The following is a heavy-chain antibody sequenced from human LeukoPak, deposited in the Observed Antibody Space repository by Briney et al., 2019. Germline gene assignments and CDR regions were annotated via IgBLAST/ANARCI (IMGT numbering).Heavy chain of an antibody. D-gene: IGHD3-10*01. V-gene: IGHV4-34*01. CDR1: GGSFSGYY. CDR3: ARGWRYYGSGSYCWFDP. CDR2: INHSGST. J-gene: IGHJ5*02. Sequence: SETLSLTCAVYGGSFSGYYWSWLRQPPGKGLEWIGDINHSGSTNYNPSLKSRVTISVDTSKNQFSLKLSSLTAADAAVYYCARGWRYYGSGSYCWFDPWGQGTLVTVSS.